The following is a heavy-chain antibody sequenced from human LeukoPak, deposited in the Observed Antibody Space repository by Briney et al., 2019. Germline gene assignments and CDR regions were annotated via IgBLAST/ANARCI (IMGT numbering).Heavy chain of an antibody. CDR2: INYDGTTT. CDR3: VVWEFDY. CDR1: GFNFRSYW. V-gene: IGHV3-74*01. D-gene: IGHD1-26*01. Sequence: GGSLRLSCAASGFNFRSYWMHWVRQAPGKELVWLSRINYDGTTTSYADSVKGRFTISRDNTKNTLYLQMNSLRAEDTAVYYCVVWEFDYWGQGTLVTVSS. J-gene: IGHJ4*02.